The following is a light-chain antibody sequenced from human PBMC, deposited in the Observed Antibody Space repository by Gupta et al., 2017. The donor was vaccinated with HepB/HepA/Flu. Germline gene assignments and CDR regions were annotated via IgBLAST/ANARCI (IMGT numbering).Light chain of an antibody. CDR1: QDIRSW. V-gene: IGKV1-12*01. Sequence: DIQMTQSPSFVSASVGDRVTITCRASQDIRSWLAWYQQKPGTAPKLLIYVASTMQSGVPSRFSVSGSGTXFTLTIXSRQPEDFATYYCQHKNSLPITFGXGTKVDIK. CDR2: VAS. J-gene: IGKJ4*01. CDR3: QHKNSLPIT.